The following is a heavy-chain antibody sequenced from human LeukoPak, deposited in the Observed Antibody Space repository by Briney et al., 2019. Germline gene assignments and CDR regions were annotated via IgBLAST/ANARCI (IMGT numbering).Heavy chain of an antibody. J-gene: IGHJ4*02. V-gene: IGHV3-33*01. D-gene: IGHD5-18*01. CDR3: ARDEGMRSAYTYGYDY. CDR2: IWYDGTNK. Sequence: GGCLRLSCAASGFTFSNYGMHCVRHAPGTGLEWVAVIWYDGTNKHYADSVKGRFTISRDNSKNTVDLQMNSLRGEDTAVYFCARDEGMRSAYTYGYDYWGQGTLVTVSS. CDR1: GFTFSNYG.